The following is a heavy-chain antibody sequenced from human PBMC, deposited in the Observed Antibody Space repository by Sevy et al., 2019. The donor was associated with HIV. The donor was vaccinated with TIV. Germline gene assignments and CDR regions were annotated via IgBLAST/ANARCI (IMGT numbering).Heavy chain of an antibody. J-gene: IGHJ4*02. V-gene: IGHV3-53*01. CDR2: IYRGGST. CDR1: GFTVSSNY. CDR3: TRGVAAAGTSLRAPYYFDY. D-gene: IGHD6-13*01. Sequence: GGSLRLSCAASGFTVSSNYMSWVRQAPGKGLEWVSVIYRGGSTYYADSVKGRFTISRDNSKNTLYLQMNSLRAEDTAVYYCTRGVAAAGTSLRAPYYFDYWGQGTLVTVSS.